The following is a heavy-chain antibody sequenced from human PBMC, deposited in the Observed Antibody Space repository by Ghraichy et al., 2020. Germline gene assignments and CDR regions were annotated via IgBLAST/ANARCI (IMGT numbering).Heavy chain of an antibody. J-gene: IGHJ4*02. D-gene: IGHD1-26*01. CDR3: ARGDDGSPDS. CDR1: GFPFKRYG. Sequence: GESLNISCKGSGFPFKRYGMHWVRRAPGKGLEWVALRSPDKETRFYADSVRGRFTISRDDSKSTLFLRMDNLRPEDTGMYYCARGDDGSPDSWGPGTLVIVSS. CDR2: RSPDKETR. V-gene: IGHV3-30*03.